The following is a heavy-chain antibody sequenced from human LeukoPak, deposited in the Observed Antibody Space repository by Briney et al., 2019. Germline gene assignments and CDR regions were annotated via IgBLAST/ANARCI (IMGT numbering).Heavy chain of an antibody. CDR2: ISSSGSTI. V-gene: IGHV3-48*03. CDR1: GFTFSSFE. J-gene: IGHJ6*02. Sequence: GGSLRLSCAASGFTFSSFEMNWVRQAPGKGLEWVSYISSSGSTIYYADSVKGRFTISRDNAKNSLYLQMNSLRAEDTAVYYCASVSAISSWFYHGMDVWGQGTTVTVSS. D-gene: IGHD6-13*01. CDR3: ASVSAISSWFYHGMDV.